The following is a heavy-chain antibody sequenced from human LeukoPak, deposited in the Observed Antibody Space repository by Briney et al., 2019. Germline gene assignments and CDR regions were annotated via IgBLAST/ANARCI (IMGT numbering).Heavy chain of an antibody. V-gene: IGHV1-2*02. D-gene: IGHD3-22*01. Sequence: ASVKVSCKASGYIFNGYYIHWVRQAPGHGLEWVGWFNPRSGGTGYAQKFQGRVTMTRDTSISVAYMEMSGLTSDDTAVYYCAKASGSYYDSDYWGQGTLVTVSS. CDR2: FNPRSGGT. CDR3: AKASGSYYDSDY. J-gene: IGHJ4*02. CDR1: GYIFNGYY.